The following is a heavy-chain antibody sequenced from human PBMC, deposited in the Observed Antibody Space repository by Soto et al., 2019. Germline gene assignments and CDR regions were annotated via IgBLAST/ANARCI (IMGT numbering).Heavy chain of an antibody. V-gene: IGHV3-23*01. CDR3: AKNQGVELVPLATVDWFDP. Sequence: AGSLRLSCAASGFIFENFGMSWVRQAPGKGLEWISSISGSGFKKYYADSMKGRFTISRDNSKSTVYLELNNLSAEDTAVYHCAKNQGVELVPLATVDWFDPWGQGSVVTSPQ. J-gene: IGHJ5*02. CDR1: GFIFENFG. CDR2: ISGSGFKK. D-gene: IGHD1-26*01.